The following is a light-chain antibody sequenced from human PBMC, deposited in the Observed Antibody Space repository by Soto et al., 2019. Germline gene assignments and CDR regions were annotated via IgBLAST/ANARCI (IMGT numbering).Light chain of an antibody. CDR3: QHYNSYSEA. J-gene: IGKJ1*01. V-gene: IGKV1-5*01. CDR1: QTISSW. CDR2: DAS. Sequence: DIQMTQSPSTLSGSVGDRVTITCRASQTISSWLAWYQQKPGEAPKLLIYDASALPRGVPSRFSGSGSGTEFTLTISSLQPDDFATYYCQHYNSYSEAFGQGTKVDI.